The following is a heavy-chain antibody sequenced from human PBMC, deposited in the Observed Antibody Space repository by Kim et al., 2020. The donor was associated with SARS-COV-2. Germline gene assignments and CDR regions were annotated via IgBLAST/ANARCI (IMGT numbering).Heavy chain of an antibody. D-gene: IGHD5-18*01. CDR3: ARRGGYIYGLDF. J-gene: IGHJ4*02. Sequence: SETLSLTCTVSGGSISSYYWSWIRQPPGKGLEWIGYIYYTGSTNYNPSLKSRVTISVDTSKNQFSLKLSSVTAADTAGYYCARRGGYIYGLDFRGQGTLV. CDR1: GGSISSYY. V-gene: IGHV4-59*08. CDR2: IYYTGST.